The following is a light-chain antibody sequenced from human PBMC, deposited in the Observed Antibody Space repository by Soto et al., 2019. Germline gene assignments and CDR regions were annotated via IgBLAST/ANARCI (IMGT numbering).Light chain of an antibody. CDR1: QSVSSSL. CDR3: QQYGSSPPWT. CDR2: GAS. V-gene: IGKV3-20*01. Sequence: EIVLTQCPGTVSLSPGERATLSCRASQSVSSSLLAWYQQKPGQAPRLLIYGASSRATGIPDRFSGSGSGTDFTLTISRLEPEDFAVYYCQQYGSSPPWTFGQGTKVEMK. J-gene: IGKJ1*01.